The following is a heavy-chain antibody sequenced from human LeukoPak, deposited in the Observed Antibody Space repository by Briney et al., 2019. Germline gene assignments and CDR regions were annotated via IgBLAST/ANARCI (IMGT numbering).Heavy chain of an antibody. J-gene: IGHJ4*02. Sequence: GESLKISCKGSGYSFTSYWIGWVRQMPGKGLEWMGIIYPGDSDTRYSPSFQGQVTISADKSISTAYLQWSSLKASDTAMYYCARPGYCSSSSCYSFLNWGQGTLVTVSS. V-gene: IGHV5-51*01. CDR3: ARPGYCSSSSCYSFLN. D-gene: IGHD2-2*01. CDR1: GYSFTSYW. CDR2: IYPGDSDT.